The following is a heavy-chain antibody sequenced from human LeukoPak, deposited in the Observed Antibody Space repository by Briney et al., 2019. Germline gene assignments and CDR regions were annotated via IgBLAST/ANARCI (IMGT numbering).Heavy chain of an antibody. J-gene: IGHJ4*02. V-gene: IGHV3-23*01. CDR1: GFTFSSYA. Sequence: GGSLRLSCAASGFTFSSYAMSWVRQAPGKGLEWVSAISGSGGSTYYADSVKGRFTISRDNSKNTLYLQMNRLRAEDTAVYYWAKDSHLAIWFAELLPFDYWGQGTLVTVSS. CDR3: AKDSHLAIWFAELLPFDY. D-gene: IGHD3-10*01. CDR2: ISGSGGST.